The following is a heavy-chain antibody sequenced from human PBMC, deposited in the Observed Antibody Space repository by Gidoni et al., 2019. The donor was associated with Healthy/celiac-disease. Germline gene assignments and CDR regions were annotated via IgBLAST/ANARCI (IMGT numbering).Heavy chain of an antibody. Sequence: QVQLQESGPGLVKPSETLSLTCTVSGGSISSYYWSWIRQPPGKGLEWIGYIYYSGSTNYNPSLKSRVTISVDTSENQFSLKLSSVTAADTAVYYCARQPYYDILTGCFDPWGQGTLVTVSS. D-gene: IGHD3-9*01. CDR1: GGSISSYY. CDR3: ARQPYYDILTGCFDP. CDR2: IYYSGST. V-gene: IGHV4-59*08. J-gene: IGHJ5*02.